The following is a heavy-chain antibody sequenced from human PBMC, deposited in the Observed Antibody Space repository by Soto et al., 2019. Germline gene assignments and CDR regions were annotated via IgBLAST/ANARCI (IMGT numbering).Heavy chain of an antibody. CDR2: INAGNDNT. Sequence: QVQLVQSGAEEKKPGASVKVSCKASGYTFTNYAMHWVRQAPGQRLEWMGWINAGNDNTKYSQKFQGRVTITRDTSASTADKERSSLRPEGTAGYYGARAQKMGAPDYYYYGMDVWGQGTTVTVSS. CDR3: ARAQKMGAPDYYYYGMDV. V-gene: IGHV1-3*05. CDR1: GYTFTNYA. J-gene: IGHJ6*02.